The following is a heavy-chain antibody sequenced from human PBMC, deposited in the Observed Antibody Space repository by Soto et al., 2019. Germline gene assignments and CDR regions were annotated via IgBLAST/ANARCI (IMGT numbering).Heavy chain of an antibody. J-gene: IGHJ4*02. Sequence: SVEVSCKASGGTFSSYAISWVRQAPGQGLEWMGGIIPIFGTANYAQKFQGRVTITADESTSTAYMELSSLRSEDTAVYYCASGTIKLALRKHFDYWGQGNLVTVSS. CDR3: ASGTIKLALRKHFDY. CDR1: GGTFSSYA. CDR2: IIPIFGTA. D-gene: IGHD1-26*01. V-gene: IGHV1-69*13.